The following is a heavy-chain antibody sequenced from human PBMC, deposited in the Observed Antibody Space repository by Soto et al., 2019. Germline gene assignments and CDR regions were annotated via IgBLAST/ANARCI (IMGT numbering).Heavy chain of an antibody. Sequence: QITLKESGPTLVKPTQTLTLTCTFSGFSLSTSGVGVGWIRQPPGKALEWLALIYWDDDKRYSPSLKSRLTITKDTSKNRVVVTMTNMDPVDTATYYCAHSLLELVPFDYWGQGTLVTVSS. CDR3: AHSLLELVPFDY. D-gene: IGHD1-7*01. CDR2: IYWDDDK. V-gene: IGHV2-5*02. J-gene: IGHJ4*02. CDR1: GFSLSTSGVG.